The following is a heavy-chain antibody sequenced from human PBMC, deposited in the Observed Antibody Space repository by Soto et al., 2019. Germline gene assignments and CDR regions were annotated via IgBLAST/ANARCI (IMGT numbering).Heavy chain of an antibody. J-gene: IGHJ5*02. D-gene: IGHD3-9*01. CDR2: IFYSGST. Sequence: SETLSLTCTVSGGSISSSSYYWGWIRQPPGKGLEWIGSIFYSGSTYYNPSLKSRVTISVDTSKNQFSLKLSSVTAADTATYYCAYGLTYRRDWFRNWFAPWGQGTLVTVSS. V-gene: IGHV4-39*07. CDR1: GGSISSSSYY. CDR3: AYGLTYRRDWFRNWFAP.